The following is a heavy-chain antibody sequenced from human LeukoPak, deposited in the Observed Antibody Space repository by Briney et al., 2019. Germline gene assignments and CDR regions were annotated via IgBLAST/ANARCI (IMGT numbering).Heavy chain of an antibody. J-gene: IGHJ4*02. CDR2: IDHSGST. CDR3: ARGPGYCSSTSCRLFDY. CDR1: GGSFSGYY. Sequence: SETLSLTCAVYGGSFSGYYWSWIRQPPGKGLEWIGEIDHSGSTNYNPSLKSRVTISVDTSKNQFSLKLSSVTAADTAVYYCARGPGYCSSTSCRLFDYWGQGTLVTVSS. V-gene: IGHV4-34*01. D-gene: IGHD2-2*03.